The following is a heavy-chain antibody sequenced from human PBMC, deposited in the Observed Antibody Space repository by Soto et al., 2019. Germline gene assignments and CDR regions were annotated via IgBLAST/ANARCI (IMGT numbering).Heavy chain of an antibody. CDR2: ISYDGSNK. Sequence: ESGGGVVQPGRSLRLSCAASGFTFSSYAMHWVRQAPGKGLEWVAVISYDGSNKYYADSVKGRFTISRDNSKNTLYLQMNSLRAEDTAVYYCARYLLLIRVWRRRYRGTPSNCSSTSCYVLYYYYGMDVWGQGTTVTVSS. CDR3: ARYLLLIRVWRRRYRGTPSNCSSTSCYVLYYYYGMDV. J-gene: IGHJ6*02. D-gene: IGHD2-2*01. V-gene: IGHV3-30-3*01. CDR1: GFTFSSYA.